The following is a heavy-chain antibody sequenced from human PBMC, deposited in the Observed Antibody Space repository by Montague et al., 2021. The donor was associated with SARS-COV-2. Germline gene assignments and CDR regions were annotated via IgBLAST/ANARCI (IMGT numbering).Heavy chain of an antibody. J-gene: IGHJ6*02. Sequence: SLRLSCAASGFTVSSNYMSWVRQAPGKGLEWVSVIYSGGSTYYADSVKGRFTISRHNSKNTLYLQMNSLRAEDTAVYYCARGKDYYDSSGYYLPLNGRDVWGQGTRVTVSS. V-gene: IGHV3-53*04. CDR2: IYSGGST. CDR1: GFTVSSNY. CDR3: ARGKDYYDSSGYYLPLNGRDV. D-gene: IGHD3-22*01.